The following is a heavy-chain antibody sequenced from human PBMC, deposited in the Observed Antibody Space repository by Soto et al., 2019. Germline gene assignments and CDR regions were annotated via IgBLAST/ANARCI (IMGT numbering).Heavy chain of an antibody. D-gene: IGHD3-9*01. CDR2: IVVGSGNT. CDR1: GFTFTSSA. J-gene: IGHJ6*02. Sequence: SVKVSCKASGFTFTSSAVQWVRQARGQRLEWIGWIVVGSGNTNYAQKFQERVTITGDMSTSTAYMELSSLRSEDTAVYYCAAGSTYYDILTGYYTYGMDVWGQGNPVTV. CDR3: AAGSTYYDILTGYYTYGMDV. V-gene: IGHV1-58*01.